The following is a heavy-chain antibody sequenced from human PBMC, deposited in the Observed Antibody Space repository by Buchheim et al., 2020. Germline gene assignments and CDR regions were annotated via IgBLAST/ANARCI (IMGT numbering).Heavy chain of an antibody. CDR3: ARGFGYCTSTRCYMLADRTRNEFDY. V-gene: IGHV3-30*04. J-gene: IGHJ4*02. Sequence: QVQLVESGGGVVQPGRSLRLSCAASGFTFSAYAMHWVRQAPGKGLEWVAVISYDGRSQYYADSVKGRFTISRDISKNTLYLQIHSLTTEDTAVFYCARGFGYCTSTRCYMLADRTRNEFDYWGQGTL. CDR1: GFTFSAYA. CDR2: ISYDGRSQ. D-gene: IGHD2-2*02.